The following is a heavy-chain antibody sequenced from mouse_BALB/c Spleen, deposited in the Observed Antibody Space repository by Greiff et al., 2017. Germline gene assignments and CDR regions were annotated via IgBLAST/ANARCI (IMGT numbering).Heavy chain of an antibody. J-gene: IGHJ4*01. CDR1: GFSLTSYG. CDR2: IWSGGST. V-gene: IGHV2-4-1*01. Sequence: VQLVESGPGLVQPSQSLSITCTVSGFSLTSYGVHWVRQSPGKGLEWLGVIWSGGSTDYNAAFISRLSISKDNSKSQVFFKMNSLQADDTAIYYCARNFYRYGFYAMDYWGQGTSVTVSS. CDR3: ARNFYRYGFYAMDY. D-gene: IGHD2-14*01.